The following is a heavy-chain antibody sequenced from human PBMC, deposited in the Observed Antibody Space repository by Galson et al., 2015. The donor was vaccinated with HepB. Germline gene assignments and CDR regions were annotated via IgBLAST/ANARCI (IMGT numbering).Heavy chain of an antibody. CDR2: ISAYNGNT. V-gene: IGHV1-18*01. J-gene: IGHJ6*03. CDR3: ARVGRTVTTYPPYYYYYMDV. Sequence: SVKVSCKASGYTFTSYGISWVRQAPGQGLEWMGWISAYNGNTNYAQKLQGRVTMTTDTSTSTAYMELRSLRSDDTAVYYCARVGRTVTTYPPYYYYYMDVWGKGTTVTVSS. CDR1: GYTFTSYG. D-gene: IGHD4-11*01.